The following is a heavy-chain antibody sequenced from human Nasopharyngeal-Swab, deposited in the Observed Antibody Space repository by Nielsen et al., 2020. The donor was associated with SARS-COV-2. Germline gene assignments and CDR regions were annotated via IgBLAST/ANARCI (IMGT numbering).Heavy chain of an antibody. CDR2: TKRNGGGL. Sequence: TLTLTWPSSGCAFDEYGIPGVSGTRGHRAERRTGTKRNGGGLRYADSVKGRFTISRDNAKNSVYLQMNTLRPEDTALYFCAKVAGGHSTSAYSHDSLGQGTQVTVAS. J-gene: IGHJ4*02. D-gene: IGHD5-12*01. V-gene: IGHV3-9*01. CDR1: GCAFDEYG. CDR3: AKVAGGHSTSAYSHDS.